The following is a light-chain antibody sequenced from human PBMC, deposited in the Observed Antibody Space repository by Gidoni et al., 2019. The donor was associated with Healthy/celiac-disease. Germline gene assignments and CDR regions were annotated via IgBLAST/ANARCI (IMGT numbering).Light chain of an antibody. J-gene: IGLJ2*01. CDR1: KLGDKY. CDR2: QDS. V-gene: IGLV3-1*01. CDR3: QAWDSSTAV. Sequence: SYELTQPPPVSVSQGQTASITCPGDKLGDKYACWYQQKPGQSPVLVIYQDSKRPSGIPERFSGSNSGNTATLTISGTQAMDEADYYCQAWDSSTAVFGGGTKLTVL.